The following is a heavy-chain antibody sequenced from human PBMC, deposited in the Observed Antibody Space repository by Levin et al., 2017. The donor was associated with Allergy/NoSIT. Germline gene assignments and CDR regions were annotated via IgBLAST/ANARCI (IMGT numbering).Heavy chain of an antibody. CDR1: GFTFSLYW. V-gene: IGHV3-7*01. D-gene: IGHD2/OR15-2a*01. J-gene: IGHJ4*02. CDR3: ATFYPLSMTSY. CDR2: IKSDGSEK. Sequence: GGSLRLSCAASGFTFSLYWMSWFRQAPGKGPEWVANIKSDGSEKYYVDSVKGRFTISRDNARNSLYLQLNSLRGEDTAVYYCATFYPLSMTSYWGQGTLVTVSS.